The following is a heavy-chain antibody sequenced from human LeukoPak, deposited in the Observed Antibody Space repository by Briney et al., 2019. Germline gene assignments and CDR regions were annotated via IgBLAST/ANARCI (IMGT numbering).Heavy chain of an antibody. CDR1: GFTFSSYW. V-gene: IGHV3-7*01. CDR2: IKQDGSEK. Sequence: GGSLRLSCAASGFTFSSYWMSWVRQAPGKGLEWVANIKQDGSEKYYVDSVKGRFTISRDNAKNSLYLQLNSLRAEDTAVYYCARLAAAGSYYFDSWGQGTLVTVSS. J-gene: IGHJ4*02. D-gene: IGHD6-13*01. CDR3: ARLAAAGSYYFDS.